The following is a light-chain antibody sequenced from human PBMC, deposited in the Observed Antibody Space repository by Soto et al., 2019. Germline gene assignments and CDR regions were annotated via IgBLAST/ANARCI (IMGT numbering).Light chain of an antibody. Sequence: QSVLTQPPSASGTPGQRVTISCSGSSSNIGSNSVEWYQQFPGMAPKLLIYGNDQRPSGVPDRFSGSKSGTSASLAISGLQSEDEADYYCAAWDDSLKGIFGGGTQLTVL. V-gene: IGLV1-44*01. J-gene: IGLJ2*01. CDR3: AAWDDSLKGI. CDR1: SSNIGSNS. CDR2: GND.